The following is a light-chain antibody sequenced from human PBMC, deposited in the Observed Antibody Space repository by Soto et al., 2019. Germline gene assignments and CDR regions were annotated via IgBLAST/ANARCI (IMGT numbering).Light chain of an antibody. V-gene: IGKV1-27*01. CDR1: QDISHF. J-gene: IGKJ1*01. Sequence: DIQMTQSPSSLSASVGDRVTITCRASQDISHFLAWYQQKPEKLPKLLISAASTLQSGVPSRFSGSGSETDFTLTISSLQPEDFATYYCQQSYSAPWTFGQGTKVDIK. CDR2: AAS. CDR3: QQSYSAPWT.